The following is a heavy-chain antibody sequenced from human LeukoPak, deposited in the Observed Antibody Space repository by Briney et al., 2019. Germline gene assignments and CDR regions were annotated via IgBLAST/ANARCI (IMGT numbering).Heavy chain of an antibody. J-gene: IGHJ4*02. D-gene: IGHD3-22*01. CDR1: GFAFSSYS. CDR2: ISSSSSYI. V-gene: IGHV3-21*01. CDR3: ASSRYDSSGYYGIIGY. Sequence: GGSLRLSCAASGFAFSSYSMNWVRQAPGKGLEWVSSISSSSSYIYYADSVKGRFTISRDNAKNSLYLQMNSLRAEDTAVYYCASSRYDSSGYYGIIGYWGQGTLVTVSS.